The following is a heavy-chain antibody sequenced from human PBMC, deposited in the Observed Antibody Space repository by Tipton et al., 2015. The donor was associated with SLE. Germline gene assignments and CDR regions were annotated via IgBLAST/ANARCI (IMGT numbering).Heavy chain of an antibody. CDR1: GGSINTNNYY. CDR2: VFYSGTT. V-gene: IGHV4-39*01. Sequence: TLSLTCSVSGGSINTNNYYWGGVRQPPGKGLEWIGSVFYSGTTYYKPSLRSRVAISIDTSKNHFSLKLTSVTAADTAVYFCARQEWVTKPNCFDPWGQGILVTVSS. J-gene: IGHJ5*02. CDR3: ARQEWVTKPNCFDP. D-gene: IGHD3-3*01.